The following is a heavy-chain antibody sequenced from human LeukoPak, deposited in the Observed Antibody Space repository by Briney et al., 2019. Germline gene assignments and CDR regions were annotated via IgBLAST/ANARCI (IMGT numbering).Heavy chain of an antibody. CDR3: ARSRAMVRGVIGGNWFDP. CDR2: MNPNSGNT. Sequence: ASVKVSCKASGYTFTSYDITWVRQATGQGLEWMGWMNPNSGNTGYAQKFQGRVTMTRNTSISTAYMELSSLRSEDTAVYYCARSRAMVRGVIGGNWFDPWGQGTLVTVSS. V-gene: IGHV1-8*01. CDR1: GYTFTSYD. D-gene: IGHD3-10*01. J-gene: IGHJ5*02.